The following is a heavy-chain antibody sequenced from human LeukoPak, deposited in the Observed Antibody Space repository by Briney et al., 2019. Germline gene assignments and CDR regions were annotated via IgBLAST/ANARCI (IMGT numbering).Heavy chain of an antibody. D-gene: IGHD3-3*01. CDR3: AKSSSITIFGVVPYFDY. J-gene: IGHJ4*02. V-gene: IGHV3-30*02. Sequence: GGSLRLSCAASGFTFSSYGMHWVRQAPGKGLEWVAFIRYDGSNKYYADSVKGRFTISRDNSKNTLYLQMYSLRAEDTAVYYCAKSSSITIFGVVPYFDYWGRGTLVTVSS. CDR2: IRYDGSNK. CDR1: GFTFSSYG.